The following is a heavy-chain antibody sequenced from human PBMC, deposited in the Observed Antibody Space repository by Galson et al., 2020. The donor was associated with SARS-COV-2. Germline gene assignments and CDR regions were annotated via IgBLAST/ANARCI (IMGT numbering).Heavy chain of an antibody. Sequence: GGSLRLSCAASGFTFSSYGMHWVRQAPGKGLEWVAVISYDGSNKYYADSVKGRFTISRDNSKNTLYLQMNSLRAEDTAVYYCAKTPGLVLGGYYYYGMDVWGQGTTVTVSS. CDR2: ISYDGSNK. V-gene: IGHV3-30*18. J-gene: IGHJ6*02. CDR3: AKTPGLVLGGYYYYGMDV. D-gene: IGHD6-19*01. CDR1: GFTFSSYG.